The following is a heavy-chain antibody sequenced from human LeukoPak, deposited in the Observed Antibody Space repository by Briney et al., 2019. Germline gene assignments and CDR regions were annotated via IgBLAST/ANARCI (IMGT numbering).Heavy chain of an antibody. V-gene: IGHV3-23*01. D-gene: IGHD3-16*01. CDR1: GFTFSNYA. Sequence: GGSLRLSCAASGFTFSNYAISWVRQAPGKGLEWVSLISNSGGSTYYAESVKGRFTISRDNPKNTLYLQMNSLRAEDTAVCYCANTRAPYFDYWGQGTLVTVSS. CDR2: ISNSGGST. CDR3: ANTRAPYFDY. J-gene: IGHJ4*02.